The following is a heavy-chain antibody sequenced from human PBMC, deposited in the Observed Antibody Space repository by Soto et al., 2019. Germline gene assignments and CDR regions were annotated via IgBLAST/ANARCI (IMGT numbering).Heavy chain of an antibody. Sequence: QVQLVQSGAEVKKPGSSVKVSCKASGGTFSSYTISWVRQAPGQGLEWMGRIIPILGIANYAQKFQGRVTITADKSTGAAYMERSSLRSEATAVYYCAMEYCSSTSCDRDYWGQEPLVTVSS. J-gene: IGHJ4*02. CDR3: AMEYCSSTSCDRDY. CDR2: IIPILGIA. V-gene: IGHV1-69*02. D-gene: IGHD2-2*02. CDR1: GGTFSSYT.